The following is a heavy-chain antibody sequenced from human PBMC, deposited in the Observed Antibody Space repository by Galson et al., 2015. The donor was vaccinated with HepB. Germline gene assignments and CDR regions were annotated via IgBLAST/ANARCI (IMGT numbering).Heavy chain of an antibody. CDR1: GYTFIYSA. V-gene: IGHV1-3*01. D-gene: IGHD1-14*01. Sequence: SVKVSCKASGYTFIYSAIHWVRQAPGQSLEWMGWINAGNGNTKYSQKLQGRITITADSSANPAYAELSSLSSEDTAVYYCAREVGGTKTFDYWGQGTLITVSS. J-gene: IGHJ4*02. CDR2: INAGNGNT. CDR3: AREVGGTKTFDY.